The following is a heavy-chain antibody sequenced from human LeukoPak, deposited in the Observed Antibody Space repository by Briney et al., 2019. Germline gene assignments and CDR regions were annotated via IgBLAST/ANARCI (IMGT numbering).Heavy chain of an antibody. D-gene: IGHD3-22*01. Sequence: ASVKVSCKASGYSFTTYALTWVRQAPGQGLEWMGWINTNTGSPTYAQGLPGRFVFSLGTSVNTAYLQISSLKTDDTAVYYCARHGSGYYISYFDYWGQGSLVAVSS. CDR2: INTNTGSP. CDR1: GYSFTTYA. J-gene: IGHJ4*02. CDR3: ARHGSGYYISYFDY. V-gene: IGHV7-4-1*02.